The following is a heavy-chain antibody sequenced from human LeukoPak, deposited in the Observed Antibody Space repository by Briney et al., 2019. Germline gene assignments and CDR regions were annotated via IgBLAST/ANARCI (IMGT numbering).Heavy chain of an antibody. Sequence: SQTLSLTCAISGDSVSSSSATWNWIRQSPSRGLEWLGRTYYRSRWYDDYAESVKSRITINPDTAKNQVSLQLNSVTPEDTAVYYCARGDYYDSSAYGQFDYWGQGTLVTVSS. V-gene: IGHV6-1*01. CDR1: GDSVSSSSAT. D-gene: IGHD3-22*01. CDR3: ARGDYYDSSAYGQFDY. CDR2: TYYRSRWYD. J-gene: IGHJ4*02.